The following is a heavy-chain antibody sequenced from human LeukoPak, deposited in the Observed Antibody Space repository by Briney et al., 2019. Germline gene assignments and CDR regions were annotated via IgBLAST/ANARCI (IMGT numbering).Heavy chain of an antibody. Sequence: ASVRVSCKASGYTFTGYYMHWVRQAPGQGLEWMGWINPNSGGTNYAQKFQGRVTMTRDTSISTAYMELSRLRSDDTAVYYCARDSTTVTTNYYYYGMDVWGQGTTVTVSS. CDR3: ARDSTTVTTNYYYYGMDV. CDR2: INPNSGGT. V-gene: IGHV1-2*02. CDR1: GYTFTGYY. J-gene: IGHJ6*02. D-gene: IGHD4-17*01.